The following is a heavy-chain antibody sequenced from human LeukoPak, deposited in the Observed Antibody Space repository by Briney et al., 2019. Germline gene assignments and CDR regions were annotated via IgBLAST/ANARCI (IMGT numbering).Heavy chain of an antibody. Sequence: AAVKVSCKTSGYTFTTYDINWVRQAPAQGLEGMGRISAYNGYTNYGQNLQGRVTMTTDTSTNTAYMELRSLRSDDTAVYYCARVGTGIRSFDSWGQGTLVTVSS. J-gene: IGHJ4*02. D-gene: IGHD1-1*01. CDR2: ISAYNGYT. CDR3: ARVGTGIRSFDS. CDR1: GYTFTTYD. V-gene: IGHV1-18*01.